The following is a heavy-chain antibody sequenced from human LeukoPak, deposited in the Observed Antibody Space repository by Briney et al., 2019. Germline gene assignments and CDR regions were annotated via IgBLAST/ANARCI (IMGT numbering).Heavy chain of an antibody. CDR1: GFTLRSYA. V-gene: IGHV3-23*01. D-gene: IGHD2-2*01. CDR2: LSGSCGNK. CDR3: AKVASLCTSTSCVRGGFDY. J-gene: IGHJ4*02. Sequence: PGGSLRLSCAPSGFTLRSYAMSWVRQVPGKGREWVSALSGSCGNKYYADSVKGRFTISRDNSRNTLYLQMNSLRAEDSAGYYCAKVASLCTSTSCVRGGFDYWGQGTLVTVSS.